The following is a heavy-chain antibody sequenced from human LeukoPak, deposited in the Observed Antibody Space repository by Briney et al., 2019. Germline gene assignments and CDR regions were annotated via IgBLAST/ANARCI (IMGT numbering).Heavy chain of an antibody. D-gene: IGHD2-2*01. CDR3: AKDPGYQVVYCFDY. Sequence: GGSLRLSCAAPGFTFSSYSMSWVRQAPGKGLEWVSGISGGGGSTDYADSVKGRFTISRDNSKNTLYLQMNSLRVEDTAVYYCAKDPGYQVVYCFDYWGQGTLVTVSS. CDR2: ISGGGGST. V-gene: IGHV3-23*01. CDR1: GFTFSSYS. J-gene: IGHJ4*02.